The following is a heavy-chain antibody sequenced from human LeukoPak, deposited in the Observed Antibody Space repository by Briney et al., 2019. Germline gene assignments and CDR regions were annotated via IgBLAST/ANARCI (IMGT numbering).Heavy chain of an antibody. CDR2: INPNSGGT. V-gene: IGHV1-2*02. Sequence: ASVTVSFKASGYTFTDYYMHWVRQAPGQGLEWMGWINPNSGGTNYAQKFQGRVTMTRDTSISTAYMELSRLRSDDTAVYYCARDDLRLPGYYCGQGTLVTVSS. CDR1: GYTFTDYY. J-gene: IGHJ4*02. D-gene: IGHD5-12*01. CDR3: ARDDLRLPGYY.